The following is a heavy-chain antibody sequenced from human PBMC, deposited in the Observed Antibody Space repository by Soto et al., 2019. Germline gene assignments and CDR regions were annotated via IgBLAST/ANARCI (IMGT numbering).Heavy chain of an antibody. CDR2: INPSGGST. CDR1: GYTFTSYY. D-gene: IGHD3-22*01. J-gene: IGHJ4*02. CDR3: ARVVYYYDSSGYYYDY. Sequence: ASVKVSCKASGYTFTSYYMHWVRQAPGQGLEWMGIINPSGGSTSYAQKFQGRVTMTRDTSTSTVYMELSSLRSEDTAVYYCARVVYYYDSSGYYYDYWGQGTLVTVSS. V-gene: IGHV1-46*01.